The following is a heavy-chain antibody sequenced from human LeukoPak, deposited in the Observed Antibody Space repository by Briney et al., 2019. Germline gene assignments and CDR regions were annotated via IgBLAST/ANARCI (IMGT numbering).Heavy chain of an antibody. CDR2: ISSSSSYI. J-gene: IGHJ4*02. CDR1: GFTFSSYS. V-gene: IGHV3-21*01. D-gene: IGHD2-2*01. Sequence: PGRALRLSCAASGFTFSSYSMNWVRQAPGKGLEWVSSISSSSSYIYYADSVKGRFTISRDNAKNSLYLQMNSLRAEDTAVYYCASLSFSSPQLRDSTDWGQRTLVTVSS. CDR3: ASLSFSSPQLRDSTD.